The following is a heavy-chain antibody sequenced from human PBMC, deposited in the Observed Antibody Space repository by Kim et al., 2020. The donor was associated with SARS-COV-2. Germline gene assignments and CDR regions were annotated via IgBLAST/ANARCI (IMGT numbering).Heavy chain of an antibody. CDR1: GFTFSSYG. CDR3: ANGSPFRYDFWSGYYDF. Sequence: GGSLRLSCAASGFTFSSYGMHWVRQAPGKGLEWVAVISYDGSNKYYADSVKGRFTISRDNSKNTLYLQMNSLRAEDTAVYYCANGSPFRYDFWSGYYDF. CDR2: ISYDGSNK. D-gene: IGHD3-3*01. V-gene: IGHV3-30*18. J-gene: IGHJ4*01.